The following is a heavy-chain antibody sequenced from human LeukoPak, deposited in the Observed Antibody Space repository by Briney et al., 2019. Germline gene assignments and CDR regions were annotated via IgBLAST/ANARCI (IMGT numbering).Heavy chain of an antibody. J-gene: IGHJ4*02. V-gene: IGHV4-38-2*02. D-gene: IGHD6-13*01. CDR1: GYSISSGYY. CDR2: IYHSGST. Sequence: PSETLSLTCTVSGYSISSGYYWGWIRQPPGKGLEWIGSIYHSGSTYYNPSLKSRVTISVDTSKNQFSLKLSSVTAADTAVYYCARDRGIAAAGTDFDYWGQGTLVTVSS. CDR3: ARDRGIAAAGTDFDY.